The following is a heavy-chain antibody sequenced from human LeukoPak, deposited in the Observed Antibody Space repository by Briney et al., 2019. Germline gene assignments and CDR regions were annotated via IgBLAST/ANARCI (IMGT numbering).Heavy chain of an antibody. D-gene: IGHD1-26*01. CDR3: AREGGTMPFFDY. J-gene: IGHJ4*02. V-gene: IGHV4-39*06. CDR2: IYYSGST. CDR1: GGSISSSSYY. Sequence: SETLSLTCTVSGGSISSSSYYWGWIRQPPGKGLEWIGSIYYSGSTYYNPSLKSRVSISVDTSKNQFPLKLSSVTAADTAVYYCAREGGTMPFFDYWGQGTLVTVSS.